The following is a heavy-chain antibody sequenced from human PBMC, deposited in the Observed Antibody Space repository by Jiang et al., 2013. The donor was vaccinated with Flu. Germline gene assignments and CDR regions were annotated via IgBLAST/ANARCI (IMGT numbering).Heavy chain of an antibody. CDR1: GGSISSSNYY. Sequence: SLTCTVSGGSISSSNYYWSWIRQHPGKGLEWIGYIYYSGSTYYNPSLKSRVTISVDTSKNQFSLKLSSVTAADTAVYYCARLTYYDFWSGYYPPYYFDYWGQGTLVTVSS. CDR2: IYYSGST. D-gene: IGHD3-3*01. V-gene: IGHV4-31*03. CDR3: ARLTYYDFWSGYYPPYYFDY. J-gene: IGHJ4*02.